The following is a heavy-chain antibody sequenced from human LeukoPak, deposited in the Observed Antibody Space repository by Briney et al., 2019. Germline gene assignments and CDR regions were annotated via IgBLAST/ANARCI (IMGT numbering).Heavy chain of an antibody. V-gene: IGHV3-30*02. Sequence: PGGSLRLSCAASGFTFSNYGMHWVRQAPGKGLEWVAFIREDGSNKNYADSVKGRFTISRDNSKNTLYLQMNSLRAEDTAVYYCARPNYYDSSGYRHWGQGTLVTVSS. CDR2: IREDGSNK. CDR1: GFTFSNYG. CDR3: ARPNYYDSSGYRH. D-gene: IGHD3-22*01. J-gene: IGHJ4*02.